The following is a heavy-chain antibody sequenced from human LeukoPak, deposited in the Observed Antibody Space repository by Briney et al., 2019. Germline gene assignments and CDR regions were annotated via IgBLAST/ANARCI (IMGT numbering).Heavy chain of an antibody. V-gene: IGHV1-69*05. CDR1: GGTFSSYA. CDR3: ARDSGYCSGGSCFDY. Sequence: SVKVSCKASGGTFSSYAISWVRQAPGQGLEWMGRIIPIFGAANYAQKFQGRVTITTDESTSTAYMELSSLRSEDTAVYYCARDSGYCSGGSCFDYWGQGTLVTVSS. J-gene: IGHJ4*02. CDR2: IIPIFGAA. D-gene: IGHD2-15*01.